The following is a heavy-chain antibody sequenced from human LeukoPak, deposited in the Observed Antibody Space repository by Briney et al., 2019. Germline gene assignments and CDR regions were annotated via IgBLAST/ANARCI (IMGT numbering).Heavy chain of an antibody. CDR1: GYTFTSYG. CDR3: ARAYSDYFYYYYYMDV. D-gene: IGHD2/OR15-2a*01. J-gene: IGHJ6*03. CDR2: MNPNSGNT. Sequence: ASAKVSCKASGYTFTSYGISWVRQATGQGLEWMGWMNPNSGNTGYAQKFQGRVTITRNTSISTAYMELSSLRSEDTAVYYCARAYSDYFYYYYYMDVWGKGTTVTVSS. V-gene: IGHV1-8*03.